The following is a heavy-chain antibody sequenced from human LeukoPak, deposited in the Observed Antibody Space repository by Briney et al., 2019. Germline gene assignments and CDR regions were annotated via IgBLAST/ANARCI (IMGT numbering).Heavy chain of an antibody. CDR3: ARLNQFGVVIRFDY. CDR2: ISAYNGNT. V-gene: IGHV1-18*01. CDR1: GYTFTSYG. Sequence: EASVKVSCKASGYTFTSYGISWVRQAPGQGLEWMGWISAYNGNTNYAQKLQGRVTMTTDTSTSTAYMELRSLRSDDTAVYYCARLNQFGVVIRFDYWGQGTLVTVSS. D-gene: IGHD3-3*01. J-gene: IGHJ4*02.